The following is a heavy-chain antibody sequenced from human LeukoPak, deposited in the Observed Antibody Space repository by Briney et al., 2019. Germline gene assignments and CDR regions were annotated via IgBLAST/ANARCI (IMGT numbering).Heavy chain of an antibody. CDR2: IWYDGSNK. J-gene: IGHJ4*02. Sequence: GGSLRLSCAASGFTFSSYGMHWVRQAPGKGLEWVAVIWYDGSNKYYADSVKGRFTISRDNSKNTLYLQMNSLRVEDTAAYYCASLGSNYFDYWGQGTLVTVSS. D-gene: IGHD3-10*01. CDR3: ASLGSNYFDY. V-gene: IGHV3-33*01. CDR1: GFTFSSYG.